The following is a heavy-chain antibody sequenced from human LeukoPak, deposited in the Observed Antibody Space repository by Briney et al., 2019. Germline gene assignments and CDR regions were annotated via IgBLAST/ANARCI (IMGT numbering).Heavy chain of an antibody. D-gene: IGHD2-21*01. J-gene: IGHJ3*01. CDR1: GYSFSSYA. CDR3: ARLPASVYAFDV. V-gene: IGHV3-23*01. CDR2: ISDSGGST. Sequence: GALRLSCAASGYSFSSYAMNWVRQAPGKGLEWVSVISDSGGSTYYADSVKGRFTISRDNSKNTVNLEMNNVGPQDTAMYYCARLPASVYAFDVWGQGTMVTVSS.